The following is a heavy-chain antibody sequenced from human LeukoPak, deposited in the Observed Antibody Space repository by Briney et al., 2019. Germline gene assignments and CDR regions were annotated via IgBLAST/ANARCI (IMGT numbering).Heavy chain of an antibody. CDR3: VRDGGVSGYDLLDY. D-gene: IGHD5-12*01. Sequence: GGSLRLSCGARGFTFSNYWMTWVRQSPGKGLEWVAHINQDGSEDHYMGSVKARFTTSRDNATNSLSLQMNSLRAEDTAVYYCVRDGGVSGYDLLDYWGQGTLVTVSS. V-gene: IGHV3-7*01. CDR1: GFTFSNYW. J-gene: IGHJ4*02. CDR2: INQDGSED.